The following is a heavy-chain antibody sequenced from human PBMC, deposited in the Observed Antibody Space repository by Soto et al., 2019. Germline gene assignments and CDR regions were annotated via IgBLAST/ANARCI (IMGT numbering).Heavy chain of an antibody. J-gene: IGHJ4*02. CDR2: ISSSGSTI. CDR3: ARTMITGIRDY. D-gene: IGHD1-20*01. V-gene: IGHV3-48*03. CDR1: GFTFSSYE. Sequence: PGGSLRLSCAASGFTFSSYEMNWVRQAPGKGLEWVSYISSSGSTIYYADSVKGRFTISRDNAKNSLYLQMNSLRAEDTAVYYCARTMITGIRDYWGQGTLVTVSS.